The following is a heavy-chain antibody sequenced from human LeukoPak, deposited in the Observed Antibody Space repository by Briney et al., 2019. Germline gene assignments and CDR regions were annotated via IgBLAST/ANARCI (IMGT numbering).Heavy chain of an antibody. CDR3: ARGPIAVAGITALNY. J-gene: IGHJ4*02. CDR1: GGSFSGYY. CDR2: INNSGST. V-gene: IGHV4-34*01. D-gene: IGHD6-19*01. Sequence: PSETLSLTCAVYGGSFSGYYWSWIRQPPGKGLEWIGEINNSGSTNYNPSLKSRVTISVDTSKNQFSLKLSSVTAADTAVYYCARGPIAVAGITALNYWGQGTLVTVSS.